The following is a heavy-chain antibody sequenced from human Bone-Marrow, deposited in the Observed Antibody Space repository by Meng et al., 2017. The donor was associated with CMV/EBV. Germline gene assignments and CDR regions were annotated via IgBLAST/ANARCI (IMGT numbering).Heavy chain of an antibody. V-gene: IGHV3-7*01. Sequence: GESLKIACAASGFTFSSYWMSWVRQAPGKGLEWVANIKQDGSEKYYVDSVKGRFTISRDHARSTVYLQMNSLRAEDTAVYYWARGYPNYNYGMDVWGQGTTVTVSS. CDR3: ARGYPNYNYGMDV. D-gene: IGHD2-2*02. CDR2: IKQDGSEK. J-gene: IGHJ6*02. CDR1: GFTFSSYW.